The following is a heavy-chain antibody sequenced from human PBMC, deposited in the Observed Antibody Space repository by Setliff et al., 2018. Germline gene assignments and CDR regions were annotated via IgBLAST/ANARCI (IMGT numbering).Heavy chain of an antibody. CDR3: ARSLSSGSYWNSRPFYSDY. Sequence: PSETLSLTCAVYGGSFSAYYWSWIRQPPGKGLEWIGEINHSGSTKYNPSLKSRVTISVDTSKNQFSLKLSSVTAADTAVYYCARSLSSGSYWNSRPFYSDYWGQGTLVTVSS. J-gene: IGHJ4*02. V-gene: IGHV4-34*01. D-gene: IGHD3-10*01. CDR2: INHSGST. CDR1: GGSFSAYY.